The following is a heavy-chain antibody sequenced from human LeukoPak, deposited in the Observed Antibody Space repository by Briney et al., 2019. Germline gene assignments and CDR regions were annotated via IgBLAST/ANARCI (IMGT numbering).Heavy chain of an antibody. CDR2: ISGGGGYI. CDR1: GFTFSNYI. CDR3: ARGGNYDFWSGQRGAYFDY. D-gene: IGHD3-3*01. Sequence: GGSLRLSCAASGFTFSNYIMSWVRRAPGKGLEWVSAISGGGGYIYYADSVKGRFTISRDNSKNTLYLQMNSLRAEDTAVYYCARGGNYDFWSGQRGAYFDYWGQGTLVTVSS. V-gene: IGHV3-23*01. J-gene: IGHJ4*02.